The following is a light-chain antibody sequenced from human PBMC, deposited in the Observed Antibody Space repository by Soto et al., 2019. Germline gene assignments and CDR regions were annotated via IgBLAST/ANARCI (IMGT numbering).Light chain of an antibody. V-gene: IGLV2-14*01. Sequence: QSALTQPASVSGSPGQSITISCTGTSSDVGDNNYVSWYQQHPGKAPKLMIYDVTHRPSGISNRFSGSKSGNTASLTISGLHAADDADYYCSSYTTSSTLYVFGRGTKVTVL. CDR3: SSYTTSSTLYV. J-gene: IGLJ1*01. CDR2: DVT. CDR1: SSDVGDNNY.